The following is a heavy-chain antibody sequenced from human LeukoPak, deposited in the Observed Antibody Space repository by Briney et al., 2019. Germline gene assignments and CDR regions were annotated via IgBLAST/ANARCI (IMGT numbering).Heavy chain of an antibody. CDR3: AKYGSSSPEYFQH. CDR2: ISGSGGST. D-gene: IGHD6-13*01. Sequence: GGSLRLSCAASGFTFSNYAMSWVRQAPGKGLEWVSAISGSGGSTYYADSVKGRFTISRDNSKNTLYLQMNSLRAEDTAVYYCAKYGSSSPEYFQHWGQGTLVTVSS. J-gene: IGHJ1*01. CDR1: GFTFSNYA. V-gene: IGHV3-23*01.